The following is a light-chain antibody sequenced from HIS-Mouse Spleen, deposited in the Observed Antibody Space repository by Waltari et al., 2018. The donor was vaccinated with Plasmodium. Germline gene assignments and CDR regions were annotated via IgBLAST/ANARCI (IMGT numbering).Light chain of an antibody. CDR2: AAS. V-gene: IGKV1-39*01. J-gene: IGKJ1*01. Sequence: DIQMTQSPSSLSASVGDRVTIPCRASQSISSYLNWYQQKPGKAPKLLIYAASSLQSGVPSRFSGSGSGTDFTLTISSLQPEDFATYYGQQSYSTPWTFGQGTKVEIK. CDR1: QSISSY. CDR3: QQSYSTPWT.